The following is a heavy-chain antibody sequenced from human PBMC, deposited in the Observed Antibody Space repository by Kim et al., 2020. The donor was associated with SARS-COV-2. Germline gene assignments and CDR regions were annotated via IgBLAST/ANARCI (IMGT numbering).Heavy chain of an antibody. CDR1: GYTFTSYA. CDR2: INAGNGNT. CDR3: AREGQWLVILTYGMDV. D-gene: IGHD6-19*01. V-gene: IGHV1-3*01. J-gene: IGHJ6*02. Sequence: ASVKVSCKASGYTFTSYAMHWVRQAPGQRLEWMGWINAGNGNTKYSQKFQGRVTITRDTSASTAYMELSSLRSEDTAVYYCAREGQWLVILTYGMDVWGQGTTVTVSS.